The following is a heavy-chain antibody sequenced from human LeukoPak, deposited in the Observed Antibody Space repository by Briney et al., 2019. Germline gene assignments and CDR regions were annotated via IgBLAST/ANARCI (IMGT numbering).Heavy chain of an antibody. J-gene: IGHJ4*02. D-gene: IGHD1-26*01. CDR3: AKSDSLVGATDFDY. Sequence: GGSLRLSCLVSGFSVSHNYVSWVRQAPGKGLEWVSNIYGDGSTNYADSVRGRFTISRDNSKNTLYLQMNSLRAEDTAVYYCAKSDSLVGATDFDYWGQGTLVTVSS. CDR2: IYGDGST. V-gene: IGHV3-66*02. CDR1: GFSVSHNY.